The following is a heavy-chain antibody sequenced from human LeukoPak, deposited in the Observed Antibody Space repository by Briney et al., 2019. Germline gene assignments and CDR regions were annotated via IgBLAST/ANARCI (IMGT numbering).Heavy chain of an antibody. D-gene: IGHD2-15*01. V-gene: IGHV4-59*08. CDR1: GGSISSYY. CDR3: ARVVVEVVVAHFDY. CDR2: IYYSGST. Sequence: SETLSLTCTASGGSISSYYWSWIRQPPGKGLEWIGYIYYSGSTNYNPSLKSRVTISVDTSKNQFSLKLSSVTAADTAVYYCARVVVEVVVAHFDYWGQGTLVTVSS. J-gene: IGHJ4*02.